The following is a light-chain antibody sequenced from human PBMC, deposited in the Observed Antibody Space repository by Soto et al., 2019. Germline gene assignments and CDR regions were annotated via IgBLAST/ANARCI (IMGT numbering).Light chain of an antibody. CDR2: DAS. Sequence: QMTQSPSLLSASTVYRFTITCRASQGISSYLAWYQQKPGKAPKLLIYDASSLESGVPSRFSGSGSGTEFTLTISSLQPDDFATYYCQQYNSYSWTFGQGTKVDIK. CDR1: QGISSY. V-gene: IGKV1-5*01. J-gene: IGKJ1*01. CDR3: QQYNSYSWT.